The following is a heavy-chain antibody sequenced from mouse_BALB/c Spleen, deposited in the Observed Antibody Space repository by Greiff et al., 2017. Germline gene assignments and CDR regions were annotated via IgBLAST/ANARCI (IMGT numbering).Heavy chain of an antibody. D-gene: IGHD2-4*01. CDR3: ARGQGIYYDYDAWFAY. Sequence: VQLQQPGAELVKPGASVKLSCKASGYTFTSYWMHWVKQRPGQGLEWIGEINPSNGRTNYNEKFKSKATLTVDKSSSTAYMQLSSLTSEDSAVYYCARGQGIYYDYDAWFAYWGQGTLVTVSA. CDR2: INPSNGRT. V-gene: IGHV1S81*02. J-gene: IGHJ3*01. CDR1: GYTFTSYW.